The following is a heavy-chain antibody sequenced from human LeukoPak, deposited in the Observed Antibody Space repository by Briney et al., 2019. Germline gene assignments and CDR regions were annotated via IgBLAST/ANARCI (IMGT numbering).Heavy chain of an antibody. D-gene: IGHD3-10*01. CDR1: GYSFTSYW. J-gene: IGHJ4*02. CDR3: ARRVGASYYYDSGSYNY. V-gene: IGHV5-10-1*01. CDR2: IDPSDSYT. Sequence: GESLRISCKGSGYSFTSYWISWVRQMPGKGLEWMGRIDPSDSYTNYSPSFQGHVTISADKSISTAYLQWSSLKASDTAMYYCARRVGASYYYDSGSYNYWGQGTLVTVSS.